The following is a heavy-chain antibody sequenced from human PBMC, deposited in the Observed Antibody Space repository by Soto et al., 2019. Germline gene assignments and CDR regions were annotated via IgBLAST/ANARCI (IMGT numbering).Heavy chain of an antibody. D-gene: IGHD3-3*01. CDR1: GYTFTSYD. CDR3: ARGHLDFWSGYYPRGGGQYYYYGMDV. Sequence: GASVKVSCKASGYTFTSYDINWVRQATGQGLEWMGWMNPNSGNTGYAQKFQGRVTMTRNTSISTAYMELSSLRSEDTAVYYCARGHLDFWSGYYPRGGGQYYYYGMDVWGQGTTVTVSS. CDR2: MNPNSGNT. J-gene: IGHJ6*02. V-gene: IGHV1-8*01.